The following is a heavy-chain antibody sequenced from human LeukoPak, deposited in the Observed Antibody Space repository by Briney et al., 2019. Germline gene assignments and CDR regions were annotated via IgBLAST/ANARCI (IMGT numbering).Heavy chain of an antibody. CDR3: ARVPRGIREGWSDAFDI. V-gene: IGHV1-69*04. Sequence: GASVKVSCKASGGTFSSYAISWVRQAPGQGLEWMGRIIPILGIANYAQKLQGRVTMTTDTSTSTAYMELRSLRSDDTAVYYCARVPRGIREGWSDAFDIWGQGTMVTVSS. CDR2: IIPILGIA. J-gene: IGHJ3*02. D-gene: IGHD6-19*01. CDR1: GGTFSSYA.